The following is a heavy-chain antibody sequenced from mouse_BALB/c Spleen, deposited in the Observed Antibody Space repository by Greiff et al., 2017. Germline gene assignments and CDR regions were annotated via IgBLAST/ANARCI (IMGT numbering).Heavy chain of an antibody. J-gene: IGHJ3*01. D-gene: IGHD2-4*01. CDR3: ARAHYDYDSFAY. Sequence: ESGPGLVKPSQSLSLTCSVTGYSITSGYYWNWIRQFPGNKLEWMGYISYDGSNNYNPSLKNRISITRDTSKNQFFLKLNSVTTEDTATYYCARAHYDYDSFAYWGQGTLVTVSA. CDR2: ISYDGSN. V-gene: IGHV3-6*02. CDR1: GYSITSGYY.